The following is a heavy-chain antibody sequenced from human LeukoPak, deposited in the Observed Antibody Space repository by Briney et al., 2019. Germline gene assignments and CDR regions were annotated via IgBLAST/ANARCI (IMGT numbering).Heavy chain of an antibody. J-gene: IGHJ5*02. CDR2: INWNGGST. CDR1: GFTFGNYG. D-gene: IGHD3-3*01. CDR3: ARSRNTIFGSWFDP. V-gene: IGHV3-20*04. Sequence: GGSLRLSCAASGFTFGNYGMSWVRQAPGKGLEWVSGINWNGGSTGYADSVEGRFTISRDNAKNSQYLQMNSLRAEDTAVYYCARSRNTIFGSWFDPWGQGTLVTVSS.